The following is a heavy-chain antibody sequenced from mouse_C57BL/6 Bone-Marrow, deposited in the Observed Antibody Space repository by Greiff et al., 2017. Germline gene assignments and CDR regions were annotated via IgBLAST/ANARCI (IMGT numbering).Heavy chain of an antibody. CDR3: ARRYYSFYYAMDY. Sequence: EVQRVESGGGLVKPGGSLKLSCAASGFTFSDYGMHWVRQAPEKGLEWVAYISSGSSTIYYADTVKGRFTISRDNAKNTLFLQMTRLRSEDTAMYYCARRYYSFYYAMDYWGQGTSVTVSS. CDR1: GFTFSDYG. CDR2: ISSGSSTI. J-gene: IGHJ4*01. D-gene: IGHD2-12*01. V-gene: IGHV5-17*01.